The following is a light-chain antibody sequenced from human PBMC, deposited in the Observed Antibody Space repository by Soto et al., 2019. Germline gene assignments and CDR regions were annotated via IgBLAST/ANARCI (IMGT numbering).Light chain of an antibody. J-gene: IGLJ2*01. CDR3: QVWDSSSDPYVI. Sequence: VVTQPPSVSGAPGQRVTISCTGNSSNLGAGYDVHWYQQKPGQAPVLVVYDHSDRPSAIPERFSGSNSGSAAILTISRVEAGDEADYYCQVWDSSSDPYVIFGGGTKLTVL. CDR1: SSNLGAGYD. V-gene: IGLV3-21*02. CDR2: DHS.